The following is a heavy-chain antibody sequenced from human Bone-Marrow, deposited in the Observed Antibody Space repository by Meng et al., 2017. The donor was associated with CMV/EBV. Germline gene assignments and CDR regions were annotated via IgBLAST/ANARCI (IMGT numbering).Heavy chain of an antibody. CDR2: ILNKANGYVT. J-gene: IGHJ1*01. CDR3: ARYSMGGGGFDH. V-gene: IGHV3-72*01. D-gene: IGHD2/OR15-2a*01. CDR1: GFIFSDHH. Sequence: GESLKISCAASGFIFSDHHMDWFRQAPGKGLQWVGRILNKANGYVTQYAASVQGRFILSREDSDNSLFLQMNSLKTGDAALYYCARYSMGGGGFDHWGQGTLVTVSS.